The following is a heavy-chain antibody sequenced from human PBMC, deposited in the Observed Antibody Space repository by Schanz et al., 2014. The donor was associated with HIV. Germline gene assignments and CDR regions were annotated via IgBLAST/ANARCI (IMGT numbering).Heavy chain of an antibody. CDR3: ARRTSDGGYYDN. V-gene: IGHV3-74*01. D-gene: IGHD2-15*01. CDR1: GFSFSDYW. CDR2: MNNDVSSR. Sequence: EVQLVESGGGLVQPGGSLTLSCAASGFSFSDYWMHWVRQVPGKGLLWVTRMNNDVSSRLYADSVKGRFTISRDNAKNTLYLQMNSLRDEDTAMYYCARRTSDGGYYDNWGQGTLVTVSS. J-gene: IGHJ4*02.